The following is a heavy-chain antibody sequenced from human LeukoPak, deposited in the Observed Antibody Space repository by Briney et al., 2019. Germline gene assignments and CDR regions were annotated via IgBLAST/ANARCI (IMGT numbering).Heavy chain of an antibody. CDR1: GFTFSSYS. D-gene: IGHD2-15*01. V-gene: IGHV3-21*01. CDR2: TSSSSSYI. Sequence: GGSLRLSCAASGFTFSSYSMNWVRQAPGNGLEWVSSTSSSSSYIYYADSVKGRFTISRDNTKNSLYLQMNSLRAEDTAVYYCAREIVVVVAADYYGMDVWGQGTTVTVSS. CDR3: AREIVVVVAADYYGMDV. J-gene: IGHJ6*02.